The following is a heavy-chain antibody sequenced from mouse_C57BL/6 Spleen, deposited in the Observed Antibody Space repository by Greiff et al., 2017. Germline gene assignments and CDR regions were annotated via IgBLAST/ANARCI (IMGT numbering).Heavy chain of an antibody. V-gene: IGHV1-15*01. CDR1: GYTFTDYE. Sequence: QVQLKESGAELVRPGASVTLSCKASGYTFTDYEMHWVKQTPVHGLEWIGAIDPETGGTAYNQKFKGKAILTADKSSSTAYMELRSLTSEDSAVYYCTRGGDYYVWGTGTTVTVSS. J-gene: IGHJ1*03. CDR3: TRGGDYYV. CDR2: IDPETGGT. D-gene: IGHD1-1*01.